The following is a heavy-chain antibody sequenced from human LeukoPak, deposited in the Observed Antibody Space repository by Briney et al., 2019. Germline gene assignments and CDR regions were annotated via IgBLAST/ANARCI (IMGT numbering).Heavy chain of an antibody. D-gene: IGHD2-2*01. V-gene: IGHV1-69*13. J-gene: IGHJ6*02. CDR2: IIPIFGTA. Sequence: GASVKVSCKASGGTFSSYAISWVRQAPGQGLEWMGGIIPIFGTANYAQKFQGRVTITADESTSTAYMELSSLRSEDTAVYYCASSSAEIVVVPAAMETGYYYYGMDVWGQGTTVTVSS. CDR1: GGTFSSYA. CDR3: ASSSAEIVVVPAAMETGYYYYGMDV.